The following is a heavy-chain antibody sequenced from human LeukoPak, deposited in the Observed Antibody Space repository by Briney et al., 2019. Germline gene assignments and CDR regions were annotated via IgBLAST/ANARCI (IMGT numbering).Heavy chain of an antibody. Sequence: PSETLSLTCTVSGGSISSSSYYWGWIRQPPGKGLEWIGEINHSGSTNYNPSLKSRVTISVDTSKNQFSLKLSSVTAADTAVYYCARGTYYYDSSGITPRDGDAFDIWGQGTMVTVSS. J-gene: IGHJ3*02. CDR1: GGSISSSSYY. D-gene: IGHD3-22*01. CDR2: INHSGST. CDR3: ARGTYYYDSSGITPRDGDAFDI. V-gene: IGHV4-39*07.